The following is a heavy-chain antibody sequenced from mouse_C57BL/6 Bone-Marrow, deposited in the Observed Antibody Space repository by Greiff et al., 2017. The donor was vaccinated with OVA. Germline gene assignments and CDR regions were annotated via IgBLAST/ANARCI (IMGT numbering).Heavy chain of an antibody. CDR3: ARSDYYGSSPRYFDV. CDR2: INPSNGGT. V-gene: IGHV1-53*01. J-gene: IGHJ1*03. D-gene: IGHD1-1*01. Sequence: QVQLQQPGPELVKPGASVKLSCKASGYTFTSYWMHWVKQRPGQGLEWIGNINPSNGGTNYNEKFKSKATLTVDKSSSTAYMQLSSLTSEDSAVYYCARSDYYGSSPRYFDVWGTGTTVTVSS. CDR1: GYTFTSYW.